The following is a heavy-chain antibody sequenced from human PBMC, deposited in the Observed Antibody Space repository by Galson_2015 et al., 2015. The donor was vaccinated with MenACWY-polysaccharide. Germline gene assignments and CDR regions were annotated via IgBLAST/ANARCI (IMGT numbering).Heavy chain of an antibody. V-gene: IGHV7-4-1*02. J-gene: IGHJ4*02. CDR2: INTNTGNP. CDR3: ARRDSSAWHAY. D-gene: IGHD6-19*01. Sequence: SVKVSCKASGYTFTTYAINWVRQAPGQGLEWMGWINTNTGNPTYAQGFTGRFVFSLDTSVSTTYLQISSLKAEDTAVYYCARRDSSAWHAYWGQGTLVTVSS. CDR1: GYTFTTYA.